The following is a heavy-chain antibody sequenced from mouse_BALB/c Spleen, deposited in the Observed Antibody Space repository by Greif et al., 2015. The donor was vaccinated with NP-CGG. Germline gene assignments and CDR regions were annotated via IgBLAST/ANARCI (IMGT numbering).Heavy chain of an antibody. J-gene: IGHJ4*01. CDR2: ISGGGSYT. Sequence: EVQGVESGGGLVKPGGSLKLSCAASGFTFSSYGMSWVRQTPEKRLEWVATISGGGSYTYYPDSVKGRFTISRDNAKNNLYLQMSSLRSEDTALYYCARHKITAMDYWGQGTSVTVSS. CDR3: ARHKITAMDY. CDR1: GFTFSSYG. D-gene: IGHD2-4*01. V-gene: IGHV5-9-2*01.